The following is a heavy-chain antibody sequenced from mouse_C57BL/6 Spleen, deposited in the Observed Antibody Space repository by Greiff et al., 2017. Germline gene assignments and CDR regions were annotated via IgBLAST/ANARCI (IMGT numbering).Heavy chain of an antibody. D-gene: IGHD1-1*01. J-gene: IGHJ1*03. CDR3: ARGRWYGSSRYFDV. CDR1: GYTFTSYW. CDR2: IDPSDSET. V-gene: IGHV1-52*01. Sequence: QVQLQQPGAELVRPGSSVKLSCKASGYTFTSYWMHWVKQRPIQGLEWIGNIDPSDSETNYNQKFKDKATLTVDKSSSTAYMQLSSLTSEDSAVYYCARGRWYGSSRYFDVWGTGTTVTVSS.